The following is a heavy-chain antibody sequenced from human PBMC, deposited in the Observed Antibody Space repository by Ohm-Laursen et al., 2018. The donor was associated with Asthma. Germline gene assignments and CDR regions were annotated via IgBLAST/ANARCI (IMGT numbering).Heavy chain of an antibody. CDR1: GFTFSNYA. Sequence: GSLRLSCAASGFTFSNYAMSWARQAPGKGLEWVSAIGDSGDNTYYADSVKGRFTISRDNSKNTLYLQMNSLQTEDTALYYCARDLLNWDAAFDVWGQGTLVTVSS. CDR3: ARDLLNWDAAFDV. D-gene: IGHD3-9*01. J-gene: IGHJ4*02. CDR2: IGDSGDNT. V-gene: IGHV3-23*01.